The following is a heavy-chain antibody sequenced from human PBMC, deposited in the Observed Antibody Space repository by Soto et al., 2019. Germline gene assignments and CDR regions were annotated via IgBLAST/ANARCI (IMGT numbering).Heavy chain of an antibody. CDR2: VSYDGIDE. Sequence: QVHLVESGGGVVQPGRSLRLSCAASGFTFTSFGIHWVRQAPGKGLEWVAVVSYDGIDENYADSVKGRFSISRDNSKNTGYLQMNSLRGEDTAVYYCAKDLREMATTTPDYWGQGTLVTVSS. J-gene: IGHJ4*02. V-gene: IGHV3-30*18. CDR3: AKDLREMATTTPDY. D-gene: IGHD1-1*01. CDR1: GFTFTSFG.